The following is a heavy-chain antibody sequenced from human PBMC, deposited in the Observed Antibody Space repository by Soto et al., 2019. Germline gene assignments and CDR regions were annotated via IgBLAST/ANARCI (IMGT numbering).Heavy chain of an antibody. V-gene: IGHV3-23*01. CDR3: ARRGSGSDYDY. Sequence: EVQLLESGGGLVQPGGSLRLSCAASGFTFSSYAMRWVRQAPVKGLEWVSAISGSGGSTYYADSVKGRFTISRDNSKNTRYLQMNSLRAEDTAVYYCARRGSGSDYDYWGQGTRVTVSS. CDR1: GFTFSSYA. CDR2: ISGSGGST. J-gene: IGHJ4*02. D-gene: IGHD1-26*01.